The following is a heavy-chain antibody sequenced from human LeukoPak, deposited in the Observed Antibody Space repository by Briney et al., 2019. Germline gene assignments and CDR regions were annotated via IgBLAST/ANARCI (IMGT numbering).Heavy chain of an antibody. CDR2: ISSSSSYT. CDR1: GFTFSDYH. Sequence: PGGSLRLSCAASGFTFSDYHMSWIRQAPGKGLEWVSYISSSSSYTNYADSVKGRFTISRDNAKNSLYLQMNSLRAEDTAVYYCARVSLVRGVITFDYWGQGTLVTVSS. J-gene: IGHJ4*02. V-gene: IGHV3-11*06. D-gene: IGHD3-10*01. CDR3: ARVSLVRGVITFDY.